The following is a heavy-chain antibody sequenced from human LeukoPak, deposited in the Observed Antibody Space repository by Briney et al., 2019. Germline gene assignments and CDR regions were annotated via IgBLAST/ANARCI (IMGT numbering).Heavy chain of an antibody. V-gene: IGHV3-30*02. CDR1: GFTFSSYG. CDR3: AKDSGSYLPWGEVYY. CDR2: IRYDGYNR. J-gene: IGHJ4*02. Sequence: GGSLRLSCAASGFTFSSYGMHWVRQAPGRGLEWVAFIRYDGYNRFYADSVKGRFTISRDNSKNTLYLQMDSLRAEDTAVYYCAKDSGSYLPWGEVYYWGQGTLVTVSS. D-gene: IGHD1-26*01.